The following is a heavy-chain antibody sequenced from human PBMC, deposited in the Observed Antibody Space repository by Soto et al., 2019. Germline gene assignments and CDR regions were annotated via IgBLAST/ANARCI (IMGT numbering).Heavy chain of an antibody. D-gene: IGHD6-19*01. J-gene: IGHJ4*02. V-gene: IGHV3-30*18. CDR3: AKDGEASSGWYGSNYYFDY. CDR1: GFTFSSYG. CDR2: ISYDGSNK. Sequence: GGSLRLSCAASGFTFSSYGMHWVRQAPGKGLEWVAVISYDGSNKYYADSVKGRFTISRDNSKNTLYLQMNSLRAEDTAVYYCAKDGEASSGWYGSNYYFDYWGQGTLVTVSS.